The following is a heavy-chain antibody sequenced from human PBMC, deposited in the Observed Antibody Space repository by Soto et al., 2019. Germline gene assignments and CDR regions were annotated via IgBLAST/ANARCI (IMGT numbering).Heavy chain of an antibody. D-gene: IGHD6-6*01. CDR2: INPNSGGT. CDR3: ASLSSSGDAFDI. Sequence: ASVKVSCKASGYTFTGYYMHWVRQAPGQGLEWMGWINPNSGGTNYAQKFQGRVTMTRNTSISTAYMELSSLRSEDTAVYYCASLSSSGDAFDIWGQGTMVTVSS. CDR1: GYTFTGYY. J-gene: IGHJ3*02. V-gene: IGHV1-2*02.